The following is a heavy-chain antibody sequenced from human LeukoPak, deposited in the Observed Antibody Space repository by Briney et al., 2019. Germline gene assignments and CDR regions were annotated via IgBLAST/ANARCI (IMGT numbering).Heavy chain of an antibody. D-gene: IGHD3-9*01. Sequence: GDSLKVSCKASGYTFTGYYMHWVRQAPGQGLEWMGWINANSGGTNYAQKFQGRVTMTRDTSISTAYMELSRLRSDDTAVYYCARSSRYDIWTGYPYWGQGTLVT. CDR3: ARSSRYDIWTGYPY. CDR2: INANSGGT. CDR1: GYTFTGYY. J-gene: IGHJ4*02. V-gene: IGHV1-2*02.